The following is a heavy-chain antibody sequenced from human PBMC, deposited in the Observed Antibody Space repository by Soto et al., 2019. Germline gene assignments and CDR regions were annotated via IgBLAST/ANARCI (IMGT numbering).Heavy chain of an antibody. CDR2: MSHDGSSS. CDR1: GFSFSNYA. J-gene: IGHJ4*02. V-gene: IGHV3-30-3*01. CDR3: ARDFPYCGSTSCYSAAPKY. Sequence: GGSLRLSCAASGFSFSNYAMHWVRQTPDKGLEWVAVMSHDGSSSFYADSVKGRFTISRDNSKATLYLQMNSLSTEDTAVYYCARDFPYCGSTSCYSAAPKYWGQGTLVTVS. D-gene: IGHD2-2*01.